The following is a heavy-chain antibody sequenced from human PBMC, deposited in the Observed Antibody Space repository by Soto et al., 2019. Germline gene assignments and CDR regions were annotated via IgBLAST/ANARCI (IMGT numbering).Heavy chain of an antibody. CDR1: GDSIRAHY. V-gene: IGHV4-4*07. Sequence: QVQLQESGPGLVKPSETLSLTCTVSGDSIRAHYWSWIRQAAGKGLEWIGRLHSSGSTDYNPSLKSRVTMSADTSRNQFSLKLASLTAADTAVYYCARDGVLFRAGFDSWGQGTLVTVAS. D-gene: IGHD3-3*01. CDR3: ARDGVLFRAGFDS. CDR2: LHSSGST. J-gene: IGHJ4*02.